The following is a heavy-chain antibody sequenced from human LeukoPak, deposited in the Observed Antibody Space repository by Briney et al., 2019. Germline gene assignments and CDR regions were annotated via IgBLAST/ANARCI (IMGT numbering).Heavy chain of an antibody. J-gene: IGHJ4*02. CDR1: GYTFTGHY. CDR3: ARRYDFWSGYPTAFDY. Sequence: ASVKVSCKASGYTFTGHYMYWVRQAPGQGLEWMGFLNPNTGGTSYAQKFQARVTMTRDTSISTAYMELSGLRSDDTAVYYCARRYDFWSGYPTAFDYWGQGTLVTVSS. D-gene: IGHD3-3*01. V-gene: IGHV1-2*02. CDR2: LNPNTGGT.